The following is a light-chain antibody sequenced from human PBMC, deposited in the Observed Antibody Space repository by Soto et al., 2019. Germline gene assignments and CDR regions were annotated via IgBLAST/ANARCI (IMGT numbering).Light chain of an antibody. J-gene: IGKJ5*01. CDR1: QSVSSSY. V-gene: IGKV3-20*01. CDR3: QQYGSSIT. Sequence: EIVITQSPSTLSLSPAERAPLSCRASQSVSSSYLAWYQQKPGQAPRLLIYGASSRATGIPDRFSGSGSGTDFTLTISRLEPEDVAVYYCQQYGSSITFGQGTRLEIK. CDR2: GAS.